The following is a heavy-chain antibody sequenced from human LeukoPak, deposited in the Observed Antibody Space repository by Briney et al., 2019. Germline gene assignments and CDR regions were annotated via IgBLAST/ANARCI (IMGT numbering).Heavy chain of an antibody. V-gene: IGHV4-39*01. J-gene: IGHJ5*02. CDR2: IYYSGST. CDR3: ARHFYLYPFGP. Sequence: SETLSLTCTVSGGSISSSSYYWGWIRQPPGKGLEWIGSIYYSGSTCYNPSLKSRVTISVDTSKNQFSLKLSSVTAADTAVYYCARHFYLYPFGPWGQGTLVTVSS. CDR1: GGSISSSSYY. D-gene: IGHD2-8*01.